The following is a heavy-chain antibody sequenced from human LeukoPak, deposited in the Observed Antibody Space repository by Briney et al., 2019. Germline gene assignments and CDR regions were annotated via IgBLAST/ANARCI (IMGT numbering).Heavy chain of an antibody. CDR2: IYYSGST. D-gene: IGHD6-19*01. CDR1: GGSISSSSYY. CDR3: ARHSGWYNYYPDY. Sequence: SETLSLTCTVPGGSISSSSYYWGWIRQPPGKGLEWIGSIYYSGSTYYNPSLKGRVTISVDTSKNQFSLKLSSVTAADTAVYYCARHSGWYNYYPDYWGPRILVTASS. V-gene: IGHV4-39*01. J-gene: IGHJ4*01.